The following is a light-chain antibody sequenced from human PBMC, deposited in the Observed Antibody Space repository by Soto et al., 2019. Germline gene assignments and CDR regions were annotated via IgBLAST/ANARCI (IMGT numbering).Light chain of an antibody. Sequence: DIQLTQSPSFLSASFGDRVTITCRASQGIGSYLAWYQQKPGKAPRLLIYAASTLQSGVPSRFRGSGSDTEFTLTISSLKTEDFAVYYCQQRSNWHTITFGHGTRLEIK. V-gene: IGKV1-9*01. J-gene: IGKJ5*01. CDR3: QQRSNWHTIT. CDR2: AAS. CDR1: QGIGSY.